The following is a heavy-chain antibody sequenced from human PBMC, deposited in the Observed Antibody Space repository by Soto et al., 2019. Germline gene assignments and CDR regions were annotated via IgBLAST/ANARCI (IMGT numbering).Heavy chain of an antibody. D-gene: IGHD2-15*01. CDR1: GFTVSSNY. J-gene: IGHJ4*02. CDR2: IYRGGNT. V-gene: IGHV3-66*01. CDR3: VKCDRSESYCFYFGS. Sequence: EVQLVESGGGLDQPGGSLRVSCAASGFTVSSNYMSWVRQAPGKGLEWVSAIYRGGNTYYADSVKGRFTISRDSSKNTLYLQMDSLRVEDTAVYYCVKCDRSESYCFYFGSWGQGTLVTVSS.